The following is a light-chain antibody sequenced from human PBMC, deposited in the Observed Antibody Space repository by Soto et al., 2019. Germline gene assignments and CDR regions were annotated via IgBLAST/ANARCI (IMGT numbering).Light chain of an antibody. J-gene: IGKJ5*01. CDR3: QHYGRSPIT. Sequence: ERVLTQSPATLSLSPGERATLSCRASQSVNSRLAWYQHKPGQAPRLLISGASSRATGIPDRFSGSGSATDFTLTISRLEPEDFALYYCQHYGRSPITFGQGTRLEIK. CDR1: QSVNSR. CDR2: GAS. V-gene: IGKV3-20*01.